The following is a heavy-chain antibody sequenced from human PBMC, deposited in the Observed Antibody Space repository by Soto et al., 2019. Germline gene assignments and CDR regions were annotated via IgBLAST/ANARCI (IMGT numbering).Heavy chain of an antibody. D-gene: IGHD3-10*01. V-gene: IGHV1-69*13. J-gene: IGHJ6*02. CDR1: GGTFSSYA. CDR2: IIPIFGTA. Sequence: RASVKVSCKASGGTFSSYAISWVRQAPGQGLEWMGGIIPIFGTANYAQKFQGRVTITADESTSTAYMELSSLRSEDTAVYYCEITMVRGVIINSYYYYGMDVWGQGTTVTVSS. CDR3: EITMVRGVIINSYYYYGMDV.